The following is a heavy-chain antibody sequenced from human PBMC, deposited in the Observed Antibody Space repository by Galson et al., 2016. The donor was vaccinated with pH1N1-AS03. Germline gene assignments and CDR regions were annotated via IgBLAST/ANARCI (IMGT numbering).Heavy chain of an antibody. D-gene: IGHD2-21*02. Sequence: PALVKPTQTLTLTCDFSGFSLNTNGVGVGWIRQPPGKPLEWLALIYWNSEKRYNPFLKGRLTSTKDTSKNQVVLTMINIDPGYTATYFCARKPTGSMVVTIGVGYFGLWGLGTLVAVSS. J-gene: IGHJ2*01. CDR2: IYWNSEK. V-gene: IGHV2-5*01. CDR1: GFSLNTNGVG. CDR3: ARKPTGSMVVTIGVGYFGL.